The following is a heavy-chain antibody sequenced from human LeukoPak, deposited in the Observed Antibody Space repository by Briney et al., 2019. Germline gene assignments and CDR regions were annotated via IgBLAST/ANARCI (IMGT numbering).Heavy chain of an antibody. CDR2: ISGSGGST. Sequence: QPGGSLRLSCAASGFAFSSYGMSWVRQAPGKGLEWVSAISGSGGSTYYADSVKGRFTISRDNSKNTLYLQMNSLRAEDTAVYYCAKDQVAVDSVYFDYWGQGTLVTVSS. V-gene: IGHV3-23*01. CDR1: GFAFSSYG. J-gene: IGHJ4*02. CDR3: AKDQVAVDSVYFDY. D-gene: IGHD6-19*01.